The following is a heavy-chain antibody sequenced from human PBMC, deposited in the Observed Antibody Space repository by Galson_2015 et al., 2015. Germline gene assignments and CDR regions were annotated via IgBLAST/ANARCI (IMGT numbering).Heavy chain of an antibody. CDR3: TTEFYYGSGGYDF. Sequence: SLRLSCAASGFTFSNAWMSWVRQAPGKGLEWVGRIKSKTDGGTTDYAAPVKGRFTISRDDSKNTLYLQMNSLKTEDTAVYYCTTEFYYGSGGYDFWGQGTLVTVSS. CDR2: IKSKTDGGTT. D-gene: IGHD3-10*01. V-gene: IGHV3-15*01. J-gene: IGHJ4*02. CDR1: GFTFSNAW.